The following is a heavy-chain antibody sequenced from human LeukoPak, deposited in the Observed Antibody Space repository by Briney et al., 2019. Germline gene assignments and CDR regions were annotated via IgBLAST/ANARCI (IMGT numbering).Heavy chain of an antibody. Sequence: ASVKVSCKTSGGTFSIYGISWVRQAPGQGLEWMGWISTDNGYTNCGQNLQGRLTMTTDTSTSTAYMELRSLKSDDTAVYYCARDYFNFLVVPNWFDPWGQGTLVTVSS. V-gene: IGHV1-18*01. CDR1: GGTFSIYG. D-gene: IGHD3-10*01. CDR2: ISTDNGYT. J-gene: IGHJ5*02. CDR3: ARDYFNFLVVPNWFDP.